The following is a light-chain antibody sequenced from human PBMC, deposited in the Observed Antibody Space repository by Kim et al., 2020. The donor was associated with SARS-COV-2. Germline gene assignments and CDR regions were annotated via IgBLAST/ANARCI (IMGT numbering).Light chain of an antibody. Sequence: SGYRATLSCRASQGVSSSFLAWYQQKPGQAPRLLIDAASSRATGLPDRFSGSGAGSDFILTISRLEPEDFAVYYCQQYASSPITFGQGTRLEIK. J-gene: IGKJ5*01. CDR1: QGVSSSF. CDR2: AAS. CDR3: QQYASSPIT. V-gene: IGKV3-20*01.